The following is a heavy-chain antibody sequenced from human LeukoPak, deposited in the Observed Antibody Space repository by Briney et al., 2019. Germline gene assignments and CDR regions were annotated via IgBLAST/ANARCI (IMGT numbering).Heavy chain of an antibody. Sequence: ASVKVSCKASGYTFTSYGIRWVRQAPGQGLVWMGRISAYNGNTNYAQKLQGRVTVTTDTSTSTAYMELRSLRSDDTAVYYCARIITWQWLVHNYYYYYRDVWGKGTTVTVSS. CDR1: GYTFTSYG. CDR3: ARIITWQWLVHNYYYYYRDV. CDR2: ISAYNGNT. V-gene: IGHV1-18*01. D-gene: IGHD6-19*01. J-gene: IGHJ6*03.